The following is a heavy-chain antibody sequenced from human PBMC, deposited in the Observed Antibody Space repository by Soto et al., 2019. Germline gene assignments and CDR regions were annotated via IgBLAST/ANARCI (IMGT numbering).Heavy chain of an antibody. D-gene: IGHD7-27*01. Sequence: LSLTCSVSGESIGSGGHYWNWIRQRPEKGLEWIGYIYYSGSTHYNPSLRSRLTISLDTSKNQFFLRLVSVTAADTALYYCARDQALAPTVWGYRGQGILVTVSS. CDR1: GESIGSGGHY. CDR3: ARDQALAPTVWGY. CDR2: IYYSGST. V-gene: IGHV4-31*03. J-gene: IGHJ4*02.